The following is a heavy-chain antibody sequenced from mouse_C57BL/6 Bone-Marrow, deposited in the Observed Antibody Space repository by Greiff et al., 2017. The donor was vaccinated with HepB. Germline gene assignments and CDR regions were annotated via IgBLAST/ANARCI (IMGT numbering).Heavy chain of an antibody. V-gene: IGHV3-6*01. CDR2: ISYDGSN. D-gene: IGHD2-4*01. J-gene: IGHJ3*01. Sequence: EVQLQQSGPGLVKPSQSLSLTCSVTGYSITSGYYWNWIRQFPGNKLEWMGYISYDGSNNYNPSLKNRISITRDTSKNQFFLKLNSVTTEDTATYYCARDPYDYDGFAYWGQGTLVTVSA. CDR1: GYSITSGYY. CDR3: ARDPYDYDGFAY.